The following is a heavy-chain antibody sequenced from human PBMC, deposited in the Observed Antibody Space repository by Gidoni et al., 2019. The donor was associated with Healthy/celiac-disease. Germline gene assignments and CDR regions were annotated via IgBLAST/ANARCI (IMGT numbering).Heavy chain of an antibody. CDR2: ISAYNGNT. CDR3: PTSGSGSYYTEDY. J-gene: IGHJ4*02. D-gene: IGHD3-10*01. Sequence: GASVKVSCKASGYTFTSYGISWVRQAPGQGLDWMGWISAYNGNTNYAQKLQGRVTMTTDTSTSTAYMELKSLRSDDTAVYSCPTSGSGSYYTEDYWGQVTLVTVSS. V-gene: IGHV1-18*01. CDR1: GYTFTSYG.